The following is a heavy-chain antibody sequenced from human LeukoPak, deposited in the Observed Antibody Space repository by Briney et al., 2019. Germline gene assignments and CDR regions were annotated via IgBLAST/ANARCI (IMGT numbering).Heavy chain of an antibody. Sequence: ASVKVSCKASGYTFTGYYMHWVRQAPGQGLEWMGWISAYNGNTNYAQKLQGRVTMTTDTSTSAAYMELRSLRSDDTAVYYCARGSDDYVWGSYRYSYNWFDPWGQGTLVTVSS. V-gene: IGHV1-18*04. CDR1: GYTFTGYY. CDR2: ISAYNGNT. J-gene: IGHJ5*02. CDR3: ARGSDDYVWGSYRYSYNWFDP. D-gene: IGHD3-16*02.